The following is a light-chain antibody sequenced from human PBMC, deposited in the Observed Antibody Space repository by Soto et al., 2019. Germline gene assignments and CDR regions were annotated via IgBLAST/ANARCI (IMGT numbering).Light chain of an antibody. V-gene: IGLV2-14*01. CDR2: EVN. Sequence: QSALTQPASVSGSPGQSITISCTGTSSDVGGYNYVSWYQQHPGKAPKLMIYEVNNRPSGVSDRFSGSKSGNTASLTISGLQAEDEADYYCSSYTSRTTFVFGTATKVTVL. CDR3: SSYTSRTTFV. J-gene: IGLJ1*01. CDR1: SSDVGGYNY.